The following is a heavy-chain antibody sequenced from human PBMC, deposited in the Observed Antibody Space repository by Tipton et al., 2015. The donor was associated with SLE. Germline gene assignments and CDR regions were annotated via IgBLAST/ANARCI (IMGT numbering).Heavy chain of an antibody. J-gene: IGHJ4*02. CDR3: ARGRIAVAGNHFDY. CDR1: GGSISSYY. CDR2: IYYSGST. Sequence: TLSLTCTVSGGSISSYYWNWIRQSPGKGLEWIGNIYYSGSTNYNPSLKSRVSISVDTSKNQFSLKLNSVTAADTAVYYCARGRIAVAGNHFDYWGQGTLVTVSS. V-gene: IGHV4-59*08. D-gene: IGHD6-19*01.